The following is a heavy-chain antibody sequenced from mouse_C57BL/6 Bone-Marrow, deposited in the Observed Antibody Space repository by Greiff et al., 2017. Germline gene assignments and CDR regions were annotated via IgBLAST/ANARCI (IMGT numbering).Heavy chain of an antibody. Sequence: EVKVVESGGGLVQPGGSLKLSCAASGFTFSDYYMYWVRQTPEKRLEWVAYISNGGGSTYYPDTVKGRFTISRDNAKNTLYLQMSRLKSEDTAMYYCARRYDYAHFAYWGQGTLVTVSA. D-gene: IGHD2-4*01. J-gene: IGHJ3*01. CDR2: ISNGGGST. V-gene: IGHV5-12*01. CDR3: ARRYDYAHFAY. CDR1: GFTFSDYY.